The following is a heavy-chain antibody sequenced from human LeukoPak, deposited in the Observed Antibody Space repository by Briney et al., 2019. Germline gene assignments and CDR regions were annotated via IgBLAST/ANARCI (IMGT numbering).Heavy chain of an antibody. Sequence: GGSLRLSCAASGFTFSSYAMSWVRQAPGKGLEWVSAISGSGGSTYYADSVKGRFTISRDNSKNTLYLQMNSLRAEHTAVYYCAKGLSMVRGVIIPFDYWGQGTLLTVSS. CDR1: GFTFSSYA. V-gene: IGHV3-23*01. J-gene: IGHJ4*02. CDR2: ISGSGGST. CDR3: AKGLSMVRGVIIPFDY. D-gene: IGHD3-10*01.